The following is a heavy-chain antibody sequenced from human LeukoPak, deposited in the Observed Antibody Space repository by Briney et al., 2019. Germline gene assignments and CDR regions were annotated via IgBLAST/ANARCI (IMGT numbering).Heavy chain of an antibody. Sequence: GGSLRLSCAASGFTFSSYWMSWVRQAPGKGLEWVSLIYTSGSTYYADSVKGRFTISRDTSKNTLYLQMNSLRAEDTAVYYCAKGQWELLGGGLDYWGQGTLVTVSS. D-gene: IGHD1-26*01. CDR3: AKGQWELLGGGLDY. J-gene: IGHJ4*02. CDR2: IYTSGST. V-gene: IGHV3-53*01. CDR1: GFTFSSYW.